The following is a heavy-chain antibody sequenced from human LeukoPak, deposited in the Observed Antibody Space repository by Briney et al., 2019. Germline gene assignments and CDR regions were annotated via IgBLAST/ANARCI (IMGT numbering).Heavy chain of an antibody. Sequence: PSETLSLTCTVSGGSISSYYWSWIRQPPGKGLEWIGYIYYSGSTNYNPSLKSRVTISVDTSKNQFSLKLSSVTAADTAVYYCARHHGSYERELDYWGQGTLVTVSS. CDR3: ARHHGSYERELDY. CDR1: GGSISSYY. J-gene: IGHJ4*02. D-gene: IGHD1-26*01. CDR2: IYYSGST. V-gene: IGHV4-59*01.